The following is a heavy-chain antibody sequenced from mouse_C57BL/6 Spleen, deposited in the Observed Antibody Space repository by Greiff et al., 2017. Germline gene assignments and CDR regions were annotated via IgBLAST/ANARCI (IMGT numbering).Heavy chain of an antibody. Sequence: VQLKESGGGLVQPGGSLKLSCAASGFTFSDYYMYWVRQTPEKRLEWVAYISNGGGSTYYPDTVKGRFTISRDNAKNTLYLQMSRLKSEDTAMYYCARNDGYLYYFDYWGQGTTLTVSS. J-gene: IGHJ2*01. V-gene: IGHV5-12*01. CDR2: ISNGGGST. D-gene: IGHD2-3*01. CDR3: ARNDGYLYYFDY. CDR1: GFTFSDYY.